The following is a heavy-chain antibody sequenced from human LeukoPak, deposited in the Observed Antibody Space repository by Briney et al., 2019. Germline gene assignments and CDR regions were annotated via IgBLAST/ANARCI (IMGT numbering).Heavy chain of an antibody. Sequence: ASVKVSCKASGYTFTSYYMHWVRQAPGQGLEWMGWINPNSGGTNYAQKFQGRVTMTRDTSISTAYMELSRLRSDDTAVYYCARDPPYYDYVWGSYRRFDYWGQGTLVTVSS. CDR1: GYTFTSYY. D-gene: IGHD3-16*02. J-gene: IGHJ4*02. V-gene: IGHV1-2*02. CDR3: ARDPPYYDYVWGSYRRFDY. CDR2: INPNSGGT.